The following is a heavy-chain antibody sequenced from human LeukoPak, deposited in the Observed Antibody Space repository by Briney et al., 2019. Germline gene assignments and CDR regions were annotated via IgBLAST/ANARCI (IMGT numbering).Heavy chain of an antibody. V-gene: IGHV3-53*01. CDR1: GFTFSSYG. J-gene: IGHJ3*02. CDR3: ARLKLRCAFDI. CDR2: IYSGGNT. Sequence: GSLRLSCAASGFTFSSYGMSWVRQTPGKGLEWVSVIYSGGNTYYADSVKGRLTISRDNSKNTLYLQMNSLRAEDTAVYYCARLKLRCAFDIWGQGTMVTVSS.